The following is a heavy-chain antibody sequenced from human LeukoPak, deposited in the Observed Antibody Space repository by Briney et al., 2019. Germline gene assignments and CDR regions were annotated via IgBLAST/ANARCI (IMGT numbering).Heavy chain of an antibody. V-gene: IGHV3-43*02. CDR1: GFTLDDYA. Sequence: GGSLRLSCAASGFTLDDYAMHWVRQAPGKGLEWVSLISGDGGSTYYADSVKGRFTISRDNSKNSLYLQMNSLRTEDTALYYCAKDHNCGADRYYYCYGTDVWGQGTTVTVSS. D-gene: IGHD2-21*02. J-gene: IGHJ6*02. CDR2: ISGDGGST. CDR3: AKDHNCGADRYYYCYGTDV.